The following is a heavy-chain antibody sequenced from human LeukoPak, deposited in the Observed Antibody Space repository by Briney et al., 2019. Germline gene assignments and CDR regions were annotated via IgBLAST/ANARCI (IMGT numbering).Heavy chain of an antibody. CDR1: GYSISSGYY. D-gene: IGHD3-3*01. CDR3: ARSSTINYDFWSGPYRSNWFDP. Sequence: SETLSLTCAVSGYSISSGYYWGWIRQPPGKGLEWIGSIYHSGSTYYNPSLKSRVTISVDTSKNQFSLKLSSVTAADTAVYYCARSSTINYDFWSGPYRSNWFDPWGQGTLVTVSS. CDR2: IYHSGST. J-gene: IGHJ5*02. V-gene: IGHV4-38-2*01.